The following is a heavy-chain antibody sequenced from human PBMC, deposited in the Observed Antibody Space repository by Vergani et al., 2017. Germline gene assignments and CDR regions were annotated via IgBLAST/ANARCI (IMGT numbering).Heavy chain of an antibody. CDR2: INHSGST. CDR3: ARGVVLWFGESANYYYYMDV. CDR1: GGSFSGYY. V-gene: IGHV4-34*01. Sequence: QVQLQQWGAGLLKPSETLSLTCAVYGGSFSGYYWSWIRQPPGKGLEWIGEINHSGSTNYNPSLKSRVTISVDTSKNQFSLKLSSVTAADTAVYYCARGVVLWFGESANYYYYMDVWGKGTTVTVSS. J-gene: IGHJ6*03. D-gene: IGHD3-10*01.